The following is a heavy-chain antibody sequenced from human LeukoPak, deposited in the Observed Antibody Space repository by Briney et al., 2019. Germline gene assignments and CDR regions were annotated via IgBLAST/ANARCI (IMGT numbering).Heavy chain of an antibody. V-gene: IGHV4-39*01. J-gene: IGHJ4*02. CDR1: GGPIKSSDYY. CDR3: ARQANRSPFDL. D-gene: IGHD3-9*01. Sequence: PSETLSLTCTLSGGPIKSSDYYWAWLRQSPGKGREWIGTIYYSGSTYYNTSLKRRLTFSVDASNNHFPLSLPFVTASAAGLYFCARQANRSPFDLWGQGILVTVSS. CDR2: IYYSGST.